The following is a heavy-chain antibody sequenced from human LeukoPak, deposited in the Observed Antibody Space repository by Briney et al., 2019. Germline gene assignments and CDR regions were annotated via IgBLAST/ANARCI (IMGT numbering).Heavy chain of an antibody. CDR2: IKQDGSEK. V-gene: IGHV3-7*03. Sequence: GGSLRLSCAASGVIFSSYWMNWVRQAPGKGLEWVANIKQDGSEKYYVDSVKGRFTISRDNVKNSLYLQMNSLRAEDTAVYYCARARITMIRGVPFDYWGQGTLVTVSS. CDR1: GVIFSSYW. CDR3: ARARITMIRGVPFDY. D-gene: IGHD3-10*01. J-gene: IGHJ4*02.